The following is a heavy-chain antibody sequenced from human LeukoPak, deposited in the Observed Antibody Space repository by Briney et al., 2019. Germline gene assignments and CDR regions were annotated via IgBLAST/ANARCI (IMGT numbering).Heavy chain of an antibody. Sequence: SETLSLTCTVSGGSISSYYWSWIRQPPGKGLEWMGYIYYSGSTNYNPSLKSRVTISVDTSKNQFSLKLSSVPAADTAVYYCARGAVEMATIWAFDIWGQGTMVTVSS. CDR2: IYYSGST. J-gene: IGHJ3*02. V-gene: IGHV4-59*01. CDR1: GGSISSYY. D-gene: IGHD5-24*01. CDR3: ARGAVEMATIWAFDI.